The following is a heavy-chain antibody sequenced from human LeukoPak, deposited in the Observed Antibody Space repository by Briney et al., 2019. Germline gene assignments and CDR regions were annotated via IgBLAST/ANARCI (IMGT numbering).Heavy chain of an antibody. D-gene: IGHD2-21*02. J-gene: IGHJ6*03. Sequence: PGGSLRLSCAASGFTFSSYSMNWVRQAPGKGLEWVSSISSSSSYIYYADSVKGRFTISRDNAKNTLYLQMNSLRAEDTAVYYCASAGDWRYYYYMDVWGKGTTVTVSS. CDR1: GFTFSSYS. CDR2: ISSSSSYI. V-gene: IGHV3-21*01. CDR3: ASAGDWRYYYYMDV.